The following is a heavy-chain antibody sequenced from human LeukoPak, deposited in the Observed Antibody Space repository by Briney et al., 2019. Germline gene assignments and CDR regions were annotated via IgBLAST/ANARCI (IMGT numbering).Heavy chain of an antibody. J-gene: IGHJ4*02. D-gene: IGHD2-21*02. CDR3: AKESAYCGSDCRSLSDY. CDR2: ISGSGAFT. CDR1: GFTFNTYA. V-gene: IGHV3-23*01. Sequence: GGSLRLSCAASGFTFNTYAMSWVRQAPGTGLEWVSTISGSGAFTKYADSVTGRITISRDNSKNTLYLQLNSLRAEDTAVYYCAKESAYCGSDCRSLSDYWGQGTLVTVSS.